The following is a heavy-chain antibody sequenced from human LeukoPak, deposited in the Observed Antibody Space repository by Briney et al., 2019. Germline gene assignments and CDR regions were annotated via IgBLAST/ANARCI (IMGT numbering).Heavy chain of an antibody. CDR2: INHSGST. D-gene: IGHD3-10*01. Sequence: SETLSLTCAVYGGSFSGYYWSWIRQPPGKGLEWIGEINHSGSTNYNPSLKSRVTISVDTSKNQFSLKLSSVTAADTAVYYCARGRGGAGRITMVRGVIKNWFDPRGQGTLVTVSS. CDR1: GGSFSGYY. V-gene: IGHV4-34*01. J-gene: IGHJ5*02. CDR3: ARGRGGAGRITMVRGVIKNWFDP.